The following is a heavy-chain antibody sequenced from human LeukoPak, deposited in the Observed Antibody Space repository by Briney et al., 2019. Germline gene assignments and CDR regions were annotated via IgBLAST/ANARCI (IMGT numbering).Heavy chain of an antibody. D-gene: IGHD5-12*01. V-gene: IGHV4-59*12. CDR3: ARVAYSGYDYRGYFDY. J-gene: IGHJ4*02. CDR1: GGSIRSYY. CDR2: IYYSGST. Sequence: PSETLSLTCTVSGGSIRSYYWSWIRQPPGKGLEWIGYIYYSGSTNYNPSLKSRVTISVDTSKNQFSLKLSSVTAADTAVYYCARVAYSGYDYRGYFDYWGQGTLVTVSS.